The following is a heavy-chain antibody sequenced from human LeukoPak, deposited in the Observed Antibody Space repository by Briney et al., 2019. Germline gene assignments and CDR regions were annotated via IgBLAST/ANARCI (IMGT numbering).Heavy chain of an antibody. Sequence: GGSLRLSCAASGFTFSSYGMHWVRQAPGKGLEWVAVIWYDGSNKYYADSVKGRFTISRDNSENTLYLQMNSLRPEDTAMYYCAKDSRETLAGTEDYWGRGTLVTVSS. V-gene: IGHV3-33*06. D-gene: IGHD6-19*01. CDR3: AKDSRETLAGTEDY. J-gene: IGHJ4*02. CDR1: GFTFSSYG. CDR2: IWYDGSNK.